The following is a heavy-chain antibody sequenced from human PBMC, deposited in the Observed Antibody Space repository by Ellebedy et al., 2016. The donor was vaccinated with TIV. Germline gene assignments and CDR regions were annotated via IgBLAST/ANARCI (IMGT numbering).Heavy chain of an antibody. CDR3: ARDPSNWFDP. J-gene: IGHJ5*02. CDR2: IHHSGIS. Sequence: ESLKISCAASGFTFSSYTVNWVRQPPGKGLEWIGYIHHSGISHYSPSLRSRTTISLDTSKNHFSLNVTSVTAADTAVYYCARDPSNWFDPWGQGILVTVSS. V-gene: IGHV4-59*12. CDR1: GFTFSSYT.